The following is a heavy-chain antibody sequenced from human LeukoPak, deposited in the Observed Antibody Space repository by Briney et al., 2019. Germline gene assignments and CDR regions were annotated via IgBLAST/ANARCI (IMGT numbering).Heavy chain of an antibody. CDR1: GYTFTGYY. D-gene: IGHD6-13*01. J-gene: IGHJ5*02. Sequence: ASVKVSCKASGYTFTGYYMHWVRQAPGQGLEWMGWINPNSGGTNYAQKFQGRVTMTRDTSISTAYMELSRLRSDGTAVYYCASEKGIAAAGTYLDPWGQGTLVTVSS. CDR2: INPNSGGT. V-gene: IGHV1-2*02. CDR3: ASEKGIAAAGTYLDP.